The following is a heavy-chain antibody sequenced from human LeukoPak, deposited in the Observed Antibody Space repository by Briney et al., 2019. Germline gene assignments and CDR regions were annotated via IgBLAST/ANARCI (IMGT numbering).Heavy chain of an antibody. Sequence: GGSLRLSCSASGTAFRTYAMHWVRQPPGKGLYYVSAISINGGSTYYADSVRGRFTISRDNSKNTLYLQMSSLRPDDTAVYYCVRTYDENPLGWFDPWGQGTLVSVSS. CDR3: VRTYDENPLGWFDP. D-gene: IGHD5-12*01. J-gene: IGHJ5*02. V-gene: IGHV3-64D*06. CDR2: ISINGGST. CDR1: GTAFRTYA.